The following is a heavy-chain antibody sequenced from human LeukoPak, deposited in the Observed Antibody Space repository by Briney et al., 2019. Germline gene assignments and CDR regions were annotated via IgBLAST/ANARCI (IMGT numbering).Heavy chain of an antibody. D-gene: IGHD3-10*01. CDR3: ARPGIRFGESLPSYFDL. Sequence: PSETLSLTCTVSGGSISSSSYYWGWIRQPPGKGLEWIGSIYYSGSTYYNPSLKSRVTISVDTSKNQFSLKLSSVTAADTAVYYCARPGIRFGESLPSYFDLWGRGTLVTVSS. J-gene: IGHJ2*01. CDR1: GGSISSSSYY. V-gene: IGHV4-39*01. CDR2: IYYSGST.